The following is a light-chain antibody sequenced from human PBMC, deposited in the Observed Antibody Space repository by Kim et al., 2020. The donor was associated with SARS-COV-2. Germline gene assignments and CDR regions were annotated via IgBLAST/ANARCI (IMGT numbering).Light chain of an antibody. J-gene: IGLJ3*02. Sequence: QSVLTQPPSVSGAPGEWVTISCTGTNSNLGAGSDVHWYQQLPGTAPRLIIYGNVNRPSGVPDRFSGSKSGTSASLTITGVQTDDEGQYYCQSYGGRLVAVFGGGTQLTVL. V-gene: IGLV1-40*01. CDR3: QSYGGRLVAV. CDR2: GNV. CDR1: NSNLGAGSD.